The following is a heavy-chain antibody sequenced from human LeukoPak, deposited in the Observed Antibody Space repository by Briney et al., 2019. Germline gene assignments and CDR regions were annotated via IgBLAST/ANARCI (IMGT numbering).Heavy chain of an antibody. V-gene: IGHV3-21*04. CDR2: ISSSSNYI. CDR3: AKAPYYDSSGYHITLFDY. J-gene: IGHJ4*02. D-gene: IGHD3-22*01. Sequence: AGSLRLSCAASGFTFSTYSMNWVRQAPGKGLEWVSSISSSSNYIYYADSVKGRFTISRDNAKNSLYLQMNSLRAEDTAVYYCAKAPYYDSSGYHITLFDYWGQGTLVTVSS. CDR1: GFTFSTYS.